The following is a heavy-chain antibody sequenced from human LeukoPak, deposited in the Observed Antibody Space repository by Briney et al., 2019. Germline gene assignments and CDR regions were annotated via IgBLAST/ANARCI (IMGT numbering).Heavy chain of an antibody. V-gene: IGHV4-30-4*02. D-gene: IGHD3-10*01. J-gene: IGHJ4*02. Sequence: SETLSLTCTVSGGSISSGDYYWSWIRQPPGKGLEWIGYIYYSGSTYYNPSLKSRVTISVDTSNNQFSLKLSSVTAADTAVYYCARAGNYYSSGSYLGYWGQGTLVTVSS. CDR2: IYYSGST. CDR1: GGSISSGDYY. CDR3: ARAGNYYSSGSYLGY.